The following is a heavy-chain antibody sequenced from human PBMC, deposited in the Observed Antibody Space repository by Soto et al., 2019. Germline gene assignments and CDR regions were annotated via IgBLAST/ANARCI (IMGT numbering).Heavy chain of an antibody. J-gene: IGHJ5*02. CDR3: ARVPVTGYFDWLGP. D-gene: IGHD3-9*01. V-gene: IGHV4-59*01. Sequence: PSETLSLTCSVSGAPNTSNYWTWIRQPPGKGLEWIGYLDHQGYSNYSPSLRSRVSMSIDTSKNQLSLKVHSVTAADTAVYYCARVPVTGYFDWLGPWGQGTLVTVSS. CDR1: GAPNTSNY. CDR2: LDHQGYS.